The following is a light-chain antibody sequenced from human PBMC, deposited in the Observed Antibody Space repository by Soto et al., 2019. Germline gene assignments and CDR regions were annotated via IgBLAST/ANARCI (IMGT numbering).Light chain of an antibody. J-gene: IGKJ1*01. CDR2: AAF. CDR1: QSIATY. CDR3: QQSYRGRT. V-gene: IGKV1-39*01. Sequence: DIQMTQSPSSLSASVGDRVTITCRASQSIATYLNWYQQKPGKAPNLLIYAAFNLQSGVPSRFSGSGSGTDFTLNISRLQPEDFATYYCQQSYRGRTFGQGTHLEV.